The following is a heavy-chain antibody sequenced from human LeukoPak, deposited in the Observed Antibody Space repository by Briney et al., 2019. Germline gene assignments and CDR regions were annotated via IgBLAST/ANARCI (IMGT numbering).Heavy chain of an antibody. J-gene: IGHJ4*02. Sequence: PSETLSLTCTVSGGSISSYYWSLIRQPAGKGLEWIGRIYTSGSTNYNPSLKSRVTMSVDTSKNQFSLKLSSVTAADTAVYYCASSGYSYQQDSSGYYVEYWGQGTLVTVSS. CDR3: ASSGYSYQQDSSGYYVEY. CDR2: IYTSGST. CDR1: GGSISSYY. D-gene: IGHD3-22*01. V-gene: IGHV4-4*07.